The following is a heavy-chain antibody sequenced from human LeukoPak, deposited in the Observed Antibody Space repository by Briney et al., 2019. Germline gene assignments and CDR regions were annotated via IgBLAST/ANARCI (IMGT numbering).Heavy chain of an antibody. J-gene: IGHJ4*02. Sequence: PGGSLRLFCAASGFTFSSYNMNWVRQAPGKGLEWVSYITSRSSSIYYADSVKGRFTISRDNAQNSLYLQMNSLGDEDTAVYYCARDSRFGKLLIPYFDYWGQGTLVTVSS. CDR2: ITSRSSSI. CDR1: GFTFSSYN. D-gene: IGHD3-10*01. V-gene: IGHV3-48*02. CDR3: ARDSRFGKLLIPYFDY.